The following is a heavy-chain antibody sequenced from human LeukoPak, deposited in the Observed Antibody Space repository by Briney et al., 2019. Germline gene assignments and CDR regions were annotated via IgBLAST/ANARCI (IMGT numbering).Heavy chain of an antibody. V-gene: IGHV3-23*01. CDR3: AKGCSGYFFDL. D-gene: IGHD2-15*01. CDR2: ISNDGGGT. J-gene: IGHJ4*02. CDR1: GFIFDHYG. Sequence: GGFLRHFCTASGFIFDHYGLIWGRQAPGIGLQWASAISNDGGGTNYADFVKGRFTISRDNSKNTLFLQMNSLRAEDTALYYCAKGCSGYFFDLWGQGTLVTVSS.